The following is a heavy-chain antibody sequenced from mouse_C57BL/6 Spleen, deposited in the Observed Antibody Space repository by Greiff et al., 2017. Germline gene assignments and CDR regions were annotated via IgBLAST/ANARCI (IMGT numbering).Heavy chain of an antibody. J-gene: IGHJ1*03. CDR2: ISSGGDYI. D-gene: IGHD2-4*01. CDR3: TRAGDYDEYFDV. V-gene: IGHV5-9-1*02. Sequence: EVKLVESGEGLVKPGGSLKLSCAASGFTFSSYAMSWVRQTPEKRLEWVAYISSGGDYIYYADTVKGRFTISRDNARNTLYLQMSSLKSEDTAMYYCTRAGDYDEYFDVWGTGTTVTVSS. CDR1: GFTFSSYA.